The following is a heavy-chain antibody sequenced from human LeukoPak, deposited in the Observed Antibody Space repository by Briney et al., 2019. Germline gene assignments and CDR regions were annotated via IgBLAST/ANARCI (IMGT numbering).Heavy chain of an antibody. CDR2: IYYSGST. V-gene: IGHV4-59*08. Sequence: SETLSLTCTVSGGSISSYYWCWIRQPPGKGLEWIGYIYYSGSTNYNPSLKSRATISVDTSKNQFSLKLSSVTAADTAVYYCARLNNGGTIGYWGQGTLVTVSS. J-gene: IGHJ4*02. CDR1: GGSISSYY. D-gene: IGHD2-8*01. CDR3: ARLNNGGTIGY.